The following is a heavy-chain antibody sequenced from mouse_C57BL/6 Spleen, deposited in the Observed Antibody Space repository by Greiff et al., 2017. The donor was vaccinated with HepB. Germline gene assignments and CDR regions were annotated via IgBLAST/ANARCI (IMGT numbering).Heavy chain of an antibody. V-gene: IGHV1-82*01. J-gene: IGHJ2*01. Sequence: QVQLKQSGPELVKPGASVKISCKASGYAFSSSWMNWVKQRPGKGLEWIGRIYPGDGDTNYNGKFKGKATLTADKSSSTAYMQLSSLTSEDSAVYFCARAEDEDYFDYWGQGTTLTVSS. CDR1: GYAFSSSW. CDR2: IYPGDGDT. CDR3: ARAEDEDYFDY.